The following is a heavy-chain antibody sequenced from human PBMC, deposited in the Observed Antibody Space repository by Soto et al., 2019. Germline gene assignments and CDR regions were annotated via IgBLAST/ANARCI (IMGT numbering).Heavy chain of an antibody. Sequence: EVQLLESGGGLVQPGRSLRLSCAASGFTFSSYAMSWVRQAPGKGLEWVSAISGSGGTTYYAASVKGRFTISRDNSKNTLFLQMNRLRAEYTAVSYCAKFLVDTGGSSGWPWPVHYLGEGTLVTVSS. CDR1: GFTFSSYA. CDR3: AKFLVDTGGSSGWPWPVHY. D-gene: IGHD6-25*01. CDR2: ISGSGGTT. V-gene: IGHV3-23*01. J-gene: IGHJ4*02.